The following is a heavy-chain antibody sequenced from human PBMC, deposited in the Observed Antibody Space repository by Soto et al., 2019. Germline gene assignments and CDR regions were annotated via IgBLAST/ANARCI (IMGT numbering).Heavy chain of an antibody. CDR1: GFTFSSYA. CDR3: AKDRVPRGYYDSSGYTDY. V-gene: IGHV3-23*01. D-gene: IGHD3-22*01. CDR2: ISGSGSST. Sequence: GGSLRLSCAASGFTFSSYAMSWVRQAPGKGLEWVSAISGSGSSTYYADSVKGRFTISRDNSKNTLYLQMNSLRAEDTAVYYCAKDRVPRGYYDSSGYTDYWGQGTLVTVSS. J-gene: IGHJ4*02.